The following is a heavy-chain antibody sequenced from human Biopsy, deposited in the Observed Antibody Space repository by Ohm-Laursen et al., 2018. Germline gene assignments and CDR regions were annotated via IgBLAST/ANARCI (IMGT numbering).Heavy chain of an antibody. CDR3: VRGVDYYDPYRFYALDV. Sequence: GTLSLTCAVYGESFNGYYWSWIRQTPGKGLEWIGELNHSGRTNYNPSLKSRVTLSLDTSKHQFSLKVWSVTAADTAVYYCVRGVDYYDPYRFYALDVWGQGTTVTVSS. D-gene: IGHD3-22*01. CDR2: LNHSGRT. CDR1: GESFNGYY. V-gene: IGHV4-34*01. J-gene: IGHJ6*02.